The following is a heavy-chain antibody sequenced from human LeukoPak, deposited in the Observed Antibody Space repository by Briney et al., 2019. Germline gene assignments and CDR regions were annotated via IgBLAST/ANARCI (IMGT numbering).Heavy chain of an antibody. D-gene: IGHD3-22*01. CDR2: ISYDGSNK. Sequence: GGSLRLSCAASGFTFSSYAMHWVRQAPGKGLEWVAVISYDGSNKYYADSVKGRFTISRDNSKNTLYLQMNSLRAEDTAVYYCAREYYYDSSGYDLNYFDYWGQGTLVTVSS. CDR3: AREYYYDSSGYDLNYFDY. CDR1: GFTFSSYA. V-gene: IGHV3-30-3*01. J-gene: IGHJ4*02.